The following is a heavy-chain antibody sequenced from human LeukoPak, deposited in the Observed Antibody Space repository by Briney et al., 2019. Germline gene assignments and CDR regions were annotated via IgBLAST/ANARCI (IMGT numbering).Heavy chain of an antibody. CDR3: AKVPTTIFVNYYFDY. J-gene: IGHJ4*02. V-gene: IGHV3-23*01. CDR1: GFTFSSYA. Sequence: GGSLRLSCAASGFTFSSYAMSWVRQAPGKGLEWVSAISGSGGSTYYADSVKGRFTISRDNSKDTLYLQMNSLRAEDTAVYYCAKVPTTIFVNYYFDYWGQGTLVTVSS. D-gene: IGHD3-3*01. CDR2: ISGSGGST.